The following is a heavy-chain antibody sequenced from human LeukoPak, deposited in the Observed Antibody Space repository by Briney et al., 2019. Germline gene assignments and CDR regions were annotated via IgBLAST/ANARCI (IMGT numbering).Heavy chain of an antibody. CDR1: GFTFSSYW. J-gene: IGHJ4*02. Sequence: GGSLRLSCAASGFTFSSYWMSWVRQVPGKGLEWVANIKPDGSEKYYVDSVKGRFTISRDNAKNSLYLQLSSLRGEDTAVYYCATPGGSGWYLPDYWGQGTLVTVSS. D-gene: IGHD6-19*01. CDR2: IKPDGSEK. V-gene: IGHV3-7*01. CDR3: ATPGGSGWYLPDY.